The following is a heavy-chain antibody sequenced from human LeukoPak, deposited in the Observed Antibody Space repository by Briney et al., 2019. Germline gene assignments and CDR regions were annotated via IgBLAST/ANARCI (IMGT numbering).Heavy chain of an antibody. V-gene: IGHV4-38-2*02. J-gene: IGHJ4*02. CDR2: IYHSGST. Sequence: PSETLSLTCTVSGYSISSGYYWGWIRQPPGKGLEWIGRIYHSGSTFYNPSLKSRVTISVDTSKNQFSLKLSSVTAADTAVYYCARDRRYCSGGGCYYIDYWGQGTLVTVSS. D-gene: IGHD2-15*01. CDR3: ARDRRYCSGGGCYYIDY. CDR1: GYSISSGYY.